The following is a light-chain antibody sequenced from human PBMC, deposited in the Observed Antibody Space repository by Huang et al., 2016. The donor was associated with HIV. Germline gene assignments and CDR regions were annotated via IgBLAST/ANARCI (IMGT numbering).Light chain of an antibody. Sequence: ILLTQFPATLSVSPGQRVTLSCRASQSVGGKLAWYQQRPGQAPRLLVDGASTRVPTIPDRFSGSGSGTEFTLTISSLQSEDFAVYYCQQYDTWPPLTFGGGTKV. CDR2: GAS. J-gene: IGKJ4*01. CDR1: QSVGGK. V-gene: IGKV3-15*01. CDR3: QQYDTWPPLT.